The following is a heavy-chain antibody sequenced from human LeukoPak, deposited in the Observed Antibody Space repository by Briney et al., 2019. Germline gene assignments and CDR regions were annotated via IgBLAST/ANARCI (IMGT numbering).Heavy chain of an antibody. V-gene: IGHV4-61*01. Sequence: SETLSLTCTVSGGSVSSGSYYWSWIRQPPGKGLEWIGYIYYSGSTNYNPSLKSRVTISVDTSKNQFSLKLSSVTAADTAVYYCARDWGTYFDYWGQGTLVTVSS. CDR3: ARDWGTYFDY. J-gene: IGHJ4*02. D-gene: IGHD7-27*01. CDR2: IYYSGST. CDR1: GGSVSSGSYY.